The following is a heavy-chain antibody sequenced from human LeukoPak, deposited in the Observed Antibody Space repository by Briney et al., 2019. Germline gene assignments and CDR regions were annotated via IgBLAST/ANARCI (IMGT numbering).Heavy chain of an antibody. Sequence: GGSLRLSCAASGFTFSSYAMSWVRQAPGKGLEWVSATSGSGGSTYYADSVKGRFTIPRDNSKNTLYLQMNSLRAEDTAVYYCAKFPSSWYEGYYFDYWGQGTLVTVSS. CDR2: TSGSGGST. V-gene: IGHV3-23*01. D-gene: IGHD6-13*01. CDR1: GFTFSSYA. J-gene: IGHJ4*02. CDR3: AKFPSSWYEGYYFDY.